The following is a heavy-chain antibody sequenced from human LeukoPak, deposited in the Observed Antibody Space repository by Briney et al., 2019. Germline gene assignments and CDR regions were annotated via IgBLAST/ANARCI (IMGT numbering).Heavy chain of an antibody. J-gene: IGHJ6*04. CDR3: ARCRYLHPYYYYYGMDV. CDR1: GFTFSSYA. CDR2: ISYDGSNK. D-gene: IGHD1-26*01. Sequence: RRSLRLSCAASGFTFSSYAMHWGRQAPGKGLEWVAVISYDGSNKYYADSVKGRFTISRDNSKNTLYLQMHSLRAEDAAVYYCARCRYLHPYYYYYGMDVWREGTTLTVSS. V-gene: IGHV3-30-3*01.